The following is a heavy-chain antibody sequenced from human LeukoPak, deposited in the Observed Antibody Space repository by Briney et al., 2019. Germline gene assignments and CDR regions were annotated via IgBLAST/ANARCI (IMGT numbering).Heavy chain of an antibody. Sequence: GGSLRLSCAASGFTFSSYAMHWVRQAPGKGLGWVAVISYDGSNKYYADSVKGRFTISRDNSKNTLYLQMNSLRAEDTAVYYCARGASQWLLRPDYFDYWGQGTLVTVSS. CDR2: ISYDGSNK. CDR1: GFTFSSYA. J-gene: IGHJ4*02. D-gene: IGHD3-22*01. CDR3: ARGASQWLLRPDYFDY. V-gene: IGHV3-30*01.